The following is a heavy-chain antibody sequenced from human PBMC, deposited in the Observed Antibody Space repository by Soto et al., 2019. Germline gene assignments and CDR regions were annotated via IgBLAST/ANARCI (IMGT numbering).Heavy chain of an antibody. CDR1: GFTFGDYW. CDR3: ATAEVDY. Sequence: EVQLVESGGGLVQPGGSLRLSCATSGFTFGDYWMHWVRQPPGKGPEWVSRMTSDGRTVQYADSVKGRFTASRDNAKSTLYLQMNSLGAEDTAVYYCATAEVDYWGPGTLVTVSS. J-gene: IGHJ4*02. CDR2: MTSDGRTV. V-gene: IGHV3-74*01.